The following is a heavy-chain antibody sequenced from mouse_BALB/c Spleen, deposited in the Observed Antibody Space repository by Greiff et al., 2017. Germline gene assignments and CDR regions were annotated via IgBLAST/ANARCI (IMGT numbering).Heavy chain of an antibody. CDR2: IWAGGST. CDR1: GFSLTSYG. J-gene: IGHJ2*01. CDR3: ARDRDDGYYPFDY. V-gene: IGHV2-9*02. Sequence: VKLVESGPGLVAPSQSLSITCTVSGFSLTSYGVHWVRQPPGKGLEWLGVIWAGGSTNYNSALMSRLSISKDNSKSQVFLKMNSLQTDDTAMYYCARDRDDGYYPFDYWGQGTTLTVSS. D-gene: IGHD2-3*01.